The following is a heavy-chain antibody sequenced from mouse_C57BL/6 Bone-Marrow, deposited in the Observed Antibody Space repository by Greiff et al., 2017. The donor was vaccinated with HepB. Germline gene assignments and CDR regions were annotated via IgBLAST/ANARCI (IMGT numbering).Heavy chain of an antibody. J-gene: IGHJ2*01. CDR1: GYTFTSYW. D-gene: IGHD2-4*01. CDR3: TRRGSYDYALYY. CDR2: IHPNSGST. Sequence: QVQLQQPGAELVKPGASVKLSCKASGYTFTSYWMHWVKQRLEQGLEWIGMIHPNSGSTNYNEKFKSKATLAVDKSSSTAYMQYSSLTSVDSAVYYCTRRGSYDYALYYGGQGKALTVTS. V-gene: IGHV1-64*01.